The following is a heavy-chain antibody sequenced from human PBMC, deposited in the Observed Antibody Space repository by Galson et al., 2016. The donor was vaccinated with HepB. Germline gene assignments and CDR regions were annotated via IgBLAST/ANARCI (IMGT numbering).Heavy chain of an antibody. CDR2: ISGSGNNT. CDR3: AKCFGDGWVMNV. CDR1: GFTFSIYA. J-gene: IGHJ6*02. Sequence: LRLSCAASGFTFSIYAMTWVRQAPGKGLEWVSSISGSGNNTYHADPVKGRFTISRDNSKDTVFLQMNSLKADDTAVYYCAKCFGDGWVMNVWGQGTTVTVSS. D-gene: IGHD5-24*01. V-gene: IGHV3-23*01.